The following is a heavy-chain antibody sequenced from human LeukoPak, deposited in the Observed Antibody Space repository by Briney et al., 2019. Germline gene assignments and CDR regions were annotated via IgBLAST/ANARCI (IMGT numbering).Heavy chain of an antibody. V-gene: IGHV3-48*03. D-gene: IGHD3-10*02. CDR1: GFTFRSYE. CDR3: AELGITMIGGV. Sequence: GSLRLSRAASGFTFRSYEMNWVRQGPGEGLEWVSYISSSGSTIYYADSVKGRFAISRDNAKNSLYLQMNSLRAEDTAVYYCAELGITMIGGVWGKGTTVTISS. CDR2: ISSSGSTI. J-gene: IGHJ6*04.